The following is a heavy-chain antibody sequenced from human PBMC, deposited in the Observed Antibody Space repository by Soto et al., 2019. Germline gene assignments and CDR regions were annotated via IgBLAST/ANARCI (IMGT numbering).Heavy chain of an antibody. CDR3: AKESGISKNKSDSSGYPIDY. J-gene: IGHJ4*02. Sequence: LRLSCAASGFTFNNYAMSWVRQAPGKGLEWISAISGSGFNTYYAHSVKGRFTISRDNSKNILSLQLNSLRADDTAVYYCAKESGISKNKSDSSGYPIDYWGQGTPVTVSS. V-gene: IGHV3-23*01. CDR1: GFTFNNYA. D-gene: IGHD3-22*01. CDR2: ISGSGFNT.